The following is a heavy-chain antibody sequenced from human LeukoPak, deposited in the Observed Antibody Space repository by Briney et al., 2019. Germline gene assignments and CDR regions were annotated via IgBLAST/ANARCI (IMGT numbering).Heavy chain of an antibody. CDR3: ARPHVGTVSHWFDA. CDR1: GFSFSTYW. V-gene: IGHV3-74*01. J-gene: IGHJ5*02. CDR2: INPDGSST. D-gene: IGHD4-11*01. Sequence: PGGSLTLTCVASGFSFSTYWMHWVRQVPGKGLVWVSRINPDGSSTNYADSVRGRFTISRDNAKNTLYLQMSSLRAEDTALYYCARPHVGTVSHWFDAWGQGGVVGVSS.